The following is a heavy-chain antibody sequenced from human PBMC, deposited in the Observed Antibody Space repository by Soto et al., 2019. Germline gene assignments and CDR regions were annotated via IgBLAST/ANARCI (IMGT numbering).Heavy chain of an antibody. CDR1: GGSISSSSW. D-gene: IGHD6-19*01. J-gene: IGHJ6*02. CDR2: IYHSGST. Sequence: PSETLSLTCAVSGGSISSSSWYSCRRQPPGKGLEWTGEIYHSGSTNYTPSLKSRVTISVDKSKNQFSLKLSSVTAADTAVYYCARDQWPRGGMDVWGQGTTVTVSS. V-gene: IGHV4-4*02. CDR3: ARDQWPRGGMDV.